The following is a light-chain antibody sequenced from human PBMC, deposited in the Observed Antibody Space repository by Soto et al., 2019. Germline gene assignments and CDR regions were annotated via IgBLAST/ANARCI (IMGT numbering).Light chain of an antibody. CDR1: QSVTSNY. CDR3: QQYGGSPRFT. J-gene: IGKJ4*01. CDR2: GAS. V-gene: IGKV3-20*01. Sequence: EIVLTQSPGTLSLSPGERATLSCRASQSVTSNYLAWYQQKPGQAPRLLIYGASSRAPGIPDRFSGSGSGTDFTLTLSRLEPEDFAVYYCQQYGGSPRFTFGGGTKVEIK.